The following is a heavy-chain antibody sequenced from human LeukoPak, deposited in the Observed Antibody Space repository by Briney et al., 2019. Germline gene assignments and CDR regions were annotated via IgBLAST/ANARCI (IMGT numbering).Heavy chain of an antibody. V-gene: IGHV4-39*07. J-gene: IGHJ1*01. CDR2: IYYSGST. D-gene: IGHD3-16*01. CDR3: AKDSAWGRYDD. CDR1: GGSISSSSYY. Sequence: SETLSLTCTVSGGSISSSSYYWGWIRQPPGKGLEWIGSIYYSGSTYYNPSLKSRVTISVDTSKNQFSLKLSSVTAADTAVYYCAKDSAWGRYDDWGQGTLVTVSS.